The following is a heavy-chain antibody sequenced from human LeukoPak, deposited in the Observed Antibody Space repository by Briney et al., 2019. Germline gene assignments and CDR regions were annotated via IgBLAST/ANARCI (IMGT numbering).Heavy chain of an antibody. CDR1: GFTFSSYA. CDR3: ARASSSWYYFDY. D-gene: IGHD6-13*01. J-gene: IGHJ4*02. CDR2: ISTSSSYI. Sequence: GGSLRLSCAASGFTFSSYAMNWVRQAPGKGLEWVSFISTSSSYIYYADSVKGRFTISRDNAKNSLDLQMNSLRAEDTAVYYCARASSSWYYFDYWGQGTLVTVSS. V-gene: IGHV3-21*01.